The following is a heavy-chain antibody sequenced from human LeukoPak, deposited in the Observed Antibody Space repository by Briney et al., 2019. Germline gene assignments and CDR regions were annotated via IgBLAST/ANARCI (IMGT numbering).Heavy chain of an antibody. J-gene: IGHJ4*02. CDR2: IQNDGSNT. D-gene: IGHD2-2*01. CDR1: GFTFSSYW. V-gene: IGHV3-30*02. Sequence: GGSLRLSCAASGFTFSSYWMSGVSQAPGKGLEWVAFIQNDGSNTYYADSVKGRFTISRDNSKNTLYLQMNSLRAEDTTVYYCAKDAGGGLCYFDYWGQGTLVTVSS. CDR3: AKDAGGGLCYFDY.